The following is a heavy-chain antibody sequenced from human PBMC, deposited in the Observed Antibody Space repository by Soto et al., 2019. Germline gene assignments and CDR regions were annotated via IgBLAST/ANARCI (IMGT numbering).Heavy chain of an antibody. D-gene: IGHD3-16*01. Sequence: GGSLRLSCAASGFTFSSYAMSWVRQAPGKGLEWVSAISGSGGSTYYADSVKGRFTISRDNSKNTLYLQMNSLRAEDTAVYYCAKVGLDRNRPTYFDYWGQGTLVTVSS. J-gene: IGHJ4*02. V-gene: IGHV3-23*01. CDR1: GFTFSSYA. CDR3: AKVGLDRNRPTYFDY. CDR2: ISGSGGST.